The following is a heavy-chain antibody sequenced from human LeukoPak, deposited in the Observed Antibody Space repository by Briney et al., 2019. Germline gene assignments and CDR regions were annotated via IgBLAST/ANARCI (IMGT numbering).Heavy chain of an antibody. CDR3: ARPYCNSRSCHDYFDY. V-gene: IGHV1-2*02. Sequence: ASVKVSCKASGYTFTDYYIHWVRQAPGQGLEWMGWINPNTGGTNYAQKFQGRVTMTWDTSISTVYMELSRLRSDDTAVYYCARPYCNSRSCHDYFDYWGQGTLVTVSS. J-gene: IGHJ4*02. D-gene: IGHD2/OR15-2a*01. CDR1: GYTFTDYY. CDR2: INPNTGGT.